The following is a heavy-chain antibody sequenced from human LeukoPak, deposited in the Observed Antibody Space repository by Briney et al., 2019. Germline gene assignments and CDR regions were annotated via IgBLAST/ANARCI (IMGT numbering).Heavy chain of an antibody. V-gene: IGHV3-74*01. J-gene: IGHJ4*02. CDR3: ARDWSGSLDY. CDR1: AFTLLGYM. CDR2: DTNDGTI. D-gene: IGHD1-26*01. Sequence: GGSLRLSYAAAAFTLLGYMMHWVRQDPGKGLVWVSHDTNDGTIRYADSVKGRFTISIDNAKNTFYLTATSLTVEDTAVYYCARDWSGSLDYWGQGTLVTVSS.